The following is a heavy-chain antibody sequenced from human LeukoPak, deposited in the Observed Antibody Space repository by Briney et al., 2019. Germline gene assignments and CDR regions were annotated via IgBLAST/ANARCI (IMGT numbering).Heavy chain of an antibody. J-gene: IGHJ5*01. CDR2: IYYTGRT. D-gene: IGHD6-19*01. CDR3: ASGVAYSSAWSPLFDS. V-gene: IGHV4-59*08. CDR1: GGSISSYY. Sequence: SETLSLTCTVSGGSISSYYRSWARQSPGEGLEWIGYIYYTGRTNYSPSLKSRVTISLDTSKNQFSLKLTSVTAADTAVYYCASGVAYSSAWSPLFDSWGQGTLVTVSS.